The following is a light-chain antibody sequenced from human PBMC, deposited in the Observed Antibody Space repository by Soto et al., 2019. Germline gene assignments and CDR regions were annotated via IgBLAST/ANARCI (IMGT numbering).Light chain of an antibody. V-gene: IGLV2-14*02. Sequence: QSVLTQPASVSGSPGQSITISCTGSSSDIGSYNLVSWYQHHPGRAPKLILYESSKRPSGVSNRFSASKSGNTASLTISGLQAEDEADYYCSSYTSTSTHVVFGGGTKVTVL. CDR1: SSDIGSYNL. CDR2: ESS. J-gene: IGLJ2*01. CDR3: SSYTSTSTHVV.